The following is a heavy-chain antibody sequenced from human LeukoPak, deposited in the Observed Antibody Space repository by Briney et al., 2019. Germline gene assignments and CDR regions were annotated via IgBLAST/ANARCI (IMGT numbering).Heavy chain of an antibody. V-gene: IGHV4-39*01. CDR2: IYYSGGT. CDR1: GGSISSSSYY. J-gene: IGHJ5*02. D-gene: IGHD3-22*01. CDR3: ARPRYDDWFDP. Sequence: PSETLSLTCTVSGGSISSSSYYWGWIRQPPGKGREWIGSIYYSGGTYYNPSLKSRVTISVDTSKNQFSLKLSSVTAADTAVYYCARPRYDDWFDPWGQGTLVTVSS.